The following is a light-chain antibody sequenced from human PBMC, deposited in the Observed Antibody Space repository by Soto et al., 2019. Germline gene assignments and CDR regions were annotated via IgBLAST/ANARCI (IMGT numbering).Light chain of an antibody. V-gene: IGLV2-8*01. Sequence: QSALTQPPSASGSPGQSVTISCTGTSSDVGGYNFVSWYQQHPGKAPKLMIYEVNKRPSGVPNRFSGSKSGNTASLTVSGLQADDESDYYCSSYAGNNNRYVFGTGTKLTVL. CDR1: SSDVGGYNF. CDR2: EVN. CDR3: SSYAGNNNRYV. J-gene: IGLJ1*01.